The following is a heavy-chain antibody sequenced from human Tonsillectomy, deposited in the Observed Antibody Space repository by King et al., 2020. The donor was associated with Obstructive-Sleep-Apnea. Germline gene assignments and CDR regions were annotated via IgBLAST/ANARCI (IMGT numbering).Heavy chain of an antibody. CDR3: ATSNVGSFNY. J-gene: IGHJ4*02. Sequence: QLVQSGPEVKKPGVSLRISCKGSGYTFTTYWISWVRQMPGKGLEWMGRIGPSDSYTKYSPPFEGHVTISVDKSITTAYLQWSSLKASDTAMYFCATSNVGSFNYWGQGTLVTVSP. CDR1: GYTFTTYW. CDR2: IGPSDSYT. D-gene: IGHD1-26*01. V-gene: IGHV5-10-1*01.